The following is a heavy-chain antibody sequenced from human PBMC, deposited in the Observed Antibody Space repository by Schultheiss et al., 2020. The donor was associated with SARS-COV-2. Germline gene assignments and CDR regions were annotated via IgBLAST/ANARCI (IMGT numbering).Heavy chain of an antibody. Sequence: SETLSLTCAVYGGSFSGYYWSWIRQPPGKGLEWIGEINHSGSTNYNPSLKSRVTISVDTSKNQFSLRLNSVTAADTAVHYCASGRRIAVAGTRFDYWGQGTLVTVSS. D-gene: IGHD6-19*01. CDR2: INHSGST. CDR1: GGSFSGYY. CDR3: ASGRRIAVAGTRFDY. J-gene: IGHJ4*02. V-gene: IGHV4-34*01.